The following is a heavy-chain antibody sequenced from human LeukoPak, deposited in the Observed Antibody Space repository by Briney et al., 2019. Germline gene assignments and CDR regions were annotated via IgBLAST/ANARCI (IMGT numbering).Heavy chain of an antibody. CDR2: INPNSGGT. J-gene: IGHJ4*02. Sequence: ASVKVSCKAPGYTFTGYYMHWVRQAPGQGLEWMGWINPNSGGTNYAQKFQGRVTMTRDTSISTAYMELSRLRSGDTAVYYCARALSTTVGDYWGQGTLVTVSS. CDR3: ARALSTTVGDY. CDR1: GYTFTGYY. D-gene: IGHD4-23*01. V-gene: IGHV1-2*02.